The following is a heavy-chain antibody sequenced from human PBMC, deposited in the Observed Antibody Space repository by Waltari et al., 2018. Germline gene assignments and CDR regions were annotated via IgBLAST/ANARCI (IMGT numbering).Heavy chain of an antibody. Sequence: QVQLQESGPGLVKPSETLSLTCTVSGGSISSYYWSWIRQPAGKGLEWIGRIYTSGSTNYNPSLKSRVTMSVDTSKNQCSLKLSSVTAADTAVYYCARSGIAAAGTQDAFDIWGQGTMVTVSS. J-gene: IGHJ3*02. V-gene: IGHV4-4*07. D-gene: IGHD6-13*01. CDR3: ARSGIAAAGTQDAFDI. CDR1: GGSISSYY. CDR2: IYTSGST.